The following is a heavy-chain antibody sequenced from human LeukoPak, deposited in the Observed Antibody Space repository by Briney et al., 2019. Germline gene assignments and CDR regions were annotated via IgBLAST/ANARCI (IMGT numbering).Heavy chain of an antibody. CDR2: INPNSGGT. D-gene: IGHD6-13*01. Sequence: GASVKVSCKASGYTFTSYGISWVRQAPGQGLEWMGWINPNSGGTNYAQKFQGRVTMTRDTSISTAYMELSRLRSDDTAVYYCARQRIAAAVFDIWGQGTMVTVSS. V-gene: IGHV1-2*02. CDR1: GYTFTSYG. CDR3: ARQRIAAAVFDI. J-gene: IGHJ3*02.